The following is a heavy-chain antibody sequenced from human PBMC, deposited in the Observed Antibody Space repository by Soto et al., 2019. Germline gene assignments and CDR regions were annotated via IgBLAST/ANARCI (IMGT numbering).Heavy chain of an antibody. CDR3: VRDDIGLGIDY. Sequence: PSETLSLTCTVSGGPISSSSYYWGWIRQPPGKGLEWIGSIYYSGSTYYNPSLKSRVTISVDTSKNQFSLKLSSVTAADTAVYYCVRDDIGLGIDYWGLGTLVTVSS. J-gene: IGHJ4*02. CDR2: IYYSGST. CDR1: GGPISSSSYY. V-gene: IGHV4-39*02. D-gene: IGHD6-19*01.